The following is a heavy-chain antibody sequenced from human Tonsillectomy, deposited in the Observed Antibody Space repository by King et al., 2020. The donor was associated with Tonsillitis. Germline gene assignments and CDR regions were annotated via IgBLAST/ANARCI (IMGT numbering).Heavy chain of an antibody. CDR2: IDHSGSP. Sequence: VQLQQWGAGLLKPSEPLSLPCGVYGVSFSDNNWTYWTWIRQPPGKGLEWIGEIDHSGSPNYSPSLKIRVAISVDTSKSQFSLKLTSVSAADTGVYFCARERRIPKYVGSDYMRALDVWGQGTPVTVSS. V-gene: IGHV4-34*01. CDR3: ARERRIPKYVGSDYMRALDV. D-gene: IGHD1-26*01. J-gene: IGHJ3*01. CDR1: GVSFSDNN.